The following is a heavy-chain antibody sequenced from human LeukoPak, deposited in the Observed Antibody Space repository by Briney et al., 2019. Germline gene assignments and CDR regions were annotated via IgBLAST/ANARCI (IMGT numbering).Heavy chain of an antibody. CDR1: GFSFDHYV. Sequence: GGSLRLSCAASGFSFDHYVMHWVRQVPGRGLEWVSGISRDSINIGYADSVKGRFTISRDNAKNCLYLQMNSLTTEDTAFYYCARDFCTGCNYYFYGMDVWGRGTTVTVSS. V-gene: IGHV3-9*01. D-gene: IGHD2-2*01. J-gene: IGHJ6*02. CDR3: ARDFCTGCNYYFYGMDV. CDR2: ISRDSINI.